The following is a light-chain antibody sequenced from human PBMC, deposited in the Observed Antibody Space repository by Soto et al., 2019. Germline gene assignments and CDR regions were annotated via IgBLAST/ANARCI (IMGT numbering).Light chain of an antibody. J-gene: IGKJ4*01. CDR1: QAIRNS. CDR3: QQSHDLPLS. Sequence: DIQMTQSPPSLSASVGDGVTITCQASQAIRNSLNWFQQKPGKAPKLLIYGASSVEAGVPSRFSGVGSGTEFTFTITSVRPDDDATYYCQQSHDLPLSFGGGT. V-gene: IGKV1-33*01. CDR2: GAS.